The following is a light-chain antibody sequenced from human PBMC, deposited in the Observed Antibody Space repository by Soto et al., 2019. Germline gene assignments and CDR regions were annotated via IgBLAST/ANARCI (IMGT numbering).Light chain of an antibody. V-gene: IGKV3-11*01. CDR2: DAS. J-gene: IGKJ5*01. CDR1: QSVSSY. CDR3: QQRSNWPA. Sequence: EIVLTQSPATLSLSPGEGDTLSCRASQSVSSYLAWYQQKPGQAPRLLIYDASNRATGIPARFSGSGSGTDFTLTISSLEPEDFAVYYCQQRSNWPAFGQGTRLEIK.